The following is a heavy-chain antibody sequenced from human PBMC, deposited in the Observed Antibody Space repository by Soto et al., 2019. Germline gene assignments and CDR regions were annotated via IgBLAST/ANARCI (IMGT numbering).Heavy chain of an antibody. CDR2: ISYDGSNK. CDR1: GFIFNTYD. CDR3: AKGQHCSSTSCYFYYYGMDV. D-gene: IGHD2-2*01. V-gene: IGHV3-30*18. J-gene: IGHJ6*02. Sequence: GGSLRLSCAASGFIFNTYDMHWVRQAPGKGLEWVAVISYDGSNKYYADSVTGRLTISRDNSKKMLYLQMNSLRPEDTAVYYCAKGQHCSSTSCYFYYYGMDVWGQGTKVTVS.